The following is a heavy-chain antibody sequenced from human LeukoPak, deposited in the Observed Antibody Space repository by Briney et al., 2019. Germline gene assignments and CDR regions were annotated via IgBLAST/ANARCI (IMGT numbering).Heavy chain of an antibody. Sequence: SVKVSCKASGGTFGSYAIKWVRQAPGQGLEWMGGNIPIFGTSNYAQKFKGRVTITADESRSTGYMERSSLRSENTAFYYWGRVRFYCARGYYFDYWGQGTLVTVSS. CDR3: GRVRFYCARGYYFDY. CDR2: NIPIFGTS. J-gene: IGHJ4*02. CDR1: GGTFGSYA. D-gene: IGHD1-26*01. V-gene: IGHV1-69*13.